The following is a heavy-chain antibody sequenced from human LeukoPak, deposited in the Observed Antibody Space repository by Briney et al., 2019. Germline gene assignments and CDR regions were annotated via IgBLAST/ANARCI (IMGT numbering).Heavy chain of an antibody. V-gene: IGHV3-23*01. Sequence: GGSLRLSCAASGFTLSNYPMGWVRQAPVKGLEWLSAIGEEKSGSWTKSADSVKGRFTISRDNSENTLYLQMDSLTVEDTAVYYCAKAGVISGWDYWGQGVLVTVSS. CDR1: GFTLSNYP. CDR2: IGEEKSGSWT. J-gene: IGHJ4*02. D-gene: IGHD3-3*02. CDR3: AKAGVISGWDY.